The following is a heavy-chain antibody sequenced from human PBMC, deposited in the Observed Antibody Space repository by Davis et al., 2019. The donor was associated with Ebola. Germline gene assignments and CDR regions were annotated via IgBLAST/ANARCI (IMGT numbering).Heavy chain of an antibody. V-gene: IGHV3-23*01. CDR1: GFTFSSYA. Sequence: PGGSLRLSCAASGFTFSSYAMSWVRQAPGKGLEWVSAISGSGGSTYYADSVKGRFTISRDNAKNTLYLQMNSLRAEDTAVYYCARDPEQLPGYMDVWGKGTTVTVSS. J-gene: IGHJ6*03. CDR2: ISGSGGST. D-gene: IGHD6-6*01. CDR3: ARDPEQLPGYMDV.